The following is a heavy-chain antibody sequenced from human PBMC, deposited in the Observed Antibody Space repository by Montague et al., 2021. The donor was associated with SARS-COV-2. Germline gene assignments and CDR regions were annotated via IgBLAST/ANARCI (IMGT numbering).Heavy chain of an antibody. V-gene: IGHV2-5*02. J-gene: IGHJ5*02. Sequence: PALVKPTQTLTLTCTFSGFSLDTSGEGVGWVRQPPGKALEWLALIYWDDERYSPPLKRRSTIFKDTTTNDVVFTVANMDPVDTATYYCARYGDYGAWFDPWGQGTLVTVSS. D-gene: IGHD4-17*01. CDR2: IYWDDE. CDR1: GFSLDTSGEG. CDR3: ARYGDYGAWFDP.